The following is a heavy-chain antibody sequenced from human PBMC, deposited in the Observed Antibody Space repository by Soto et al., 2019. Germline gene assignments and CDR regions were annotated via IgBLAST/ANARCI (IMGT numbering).Heavy chain of an antibody. V-gene: IGHV1-18*01. CDR2: ISAYTADT. D-gene: IGHD2-8*02. CDR3: ARDQGTGAYYFDY. CDR1: GYTFINYG. J-gene: IGHJ4*02. Sequence: QVQLVQSGAEVKKPGASVKVSCKASGYTFINYGISWVRQAPGQGLEWMGWISAYTADTNFAQNLQGRVTMAIDTPTSTAYMELRSLRSDDTAVYYCARDQGTGAYYFDYWGQGTLVTVS.